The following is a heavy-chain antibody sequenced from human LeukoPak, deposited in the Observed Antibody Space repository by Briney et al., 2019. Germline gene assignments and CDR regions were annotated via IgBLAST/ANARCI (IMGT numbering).Heavy chain of an antibody. J-gene: IGHJ4*02. CDR3: ARTPRNGYIEGY. D-gene: IGHD5-24*01. V-gene: IGHV1-8*01. CDR2: MNPNSGDT. Sequence: GASVKVSCKASGYTLTSYDINWVRQATGQGLEWMGWMNPNSGDTGYAQNFQGRVTMTRDTSINTAYMELSSLRSEDTAVYYCARTPRNGYIEGYWGQGTLVTVSS. CDR1: GYTLTSYD.